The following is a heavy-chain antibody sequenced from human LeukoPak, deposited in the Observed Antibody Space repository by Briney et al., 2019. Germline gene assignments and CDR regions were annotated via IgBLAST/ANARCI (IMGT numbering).Heavy chain of an antibody. CDR3: ARTPATYYSDTSNGYYAEYFQH. D-gene: IGHD3-22*01. V-gene: IGHV1-18*01. CDR1: GYTFNTYG. J-gene: IGHJ1*01. CDR2: ISVYNGHT. Sequence: ASVKVSCKASGYTFNTYGITWVRQAPGQGLEWMGWISVYNGHTNYAQNLQGRVTMTTDTSTSTAYMELRSLRSDDTAVYYCARTPATYYSDTSNGYYAEYFQHWGQGTLVSVSS.